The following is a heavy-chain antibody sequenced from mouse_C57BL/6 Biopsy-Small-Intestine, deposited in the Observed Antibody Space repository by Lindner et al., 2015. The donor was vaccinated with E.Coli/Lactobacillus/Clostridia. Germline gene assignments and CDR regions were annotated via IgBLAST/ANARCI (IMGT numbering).Heavy chain of an antibody. J-gene: IGHJ3*01. CDR3: ATPVNYYDVWSGSSPFDF. CDR2: IIIRSGTA. D-gene: IGHD1-1*02. CDR1: GGTFKNYA. Sequence: SVKVSCKASGGTFKNYAMNWVRQAPGQGLEWMGGIIIRSGTANYAQRFQDRLTITADESTRTAHMELSTLRSEDTALYYCATPVNYYDVWSGSSPFDFWGQGTLVTVS. V-gene: IGHV1-4*01.